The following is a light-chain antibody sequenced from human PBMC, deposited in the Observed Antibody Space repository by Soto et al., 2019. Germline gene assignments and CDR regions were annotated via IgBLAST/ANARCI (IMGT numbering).Light chain of an antibody. J-gene: IGKJ1*01. CDR1: QTVAYTS. V-gene: IGKV3-20*01. Sequence: EIVLTQSPGILSLSPGARATLSCRASQTVAYTSLASYQQRPGQAPRLRIYGTFTRATGTPDRFIGSGSGTAFTLTITRLEPEDFAAYYCQQYVTTPRTFGQGTKVE. CDR2: GTF. CDR3: QQYVTTPRT.